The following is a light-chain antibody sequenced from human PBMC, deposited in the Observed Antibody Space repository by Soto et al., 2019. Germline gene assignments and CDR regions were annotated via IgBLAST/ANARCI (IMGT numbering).Light chain of an antibody. J-gene: IGKJ4*01. CDR1: QDINSW. CDR3: QQTNSIPLT. CDR2: GAS. V-gene: IGKV1-12*01. Sequence: DIQMTQSPSSVSASVGDRVTITCRASQDINSWLAWYQQKPGRAPNLLIYGASDLQSGVPSRFSGSGSGTDFTLTISSLQPEDFATYYCQQTNSIPLTFGGGTKVDIK.